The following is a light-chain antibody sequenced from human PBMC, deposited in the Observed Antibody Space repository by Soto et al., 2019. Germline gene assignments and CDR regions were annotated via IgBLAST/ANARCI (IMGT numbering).Light chain of an antibody. V-gene: IGKV3-20*01. J-gene: IGKJ1*01. Sequence: EIVLTQSPGTLSLSPGERATLSCRATQSVSSNYLAWYQQKSGQAPRLLIYGASSRATGIPDRFSGSGSGTDFTLTISRLEPEDFAVYHCQQYVSTPWTFGQGTKVDIK. CDR1: QSVSSNY. CDR2: GAS. CDR3: QQYVSTPWT.